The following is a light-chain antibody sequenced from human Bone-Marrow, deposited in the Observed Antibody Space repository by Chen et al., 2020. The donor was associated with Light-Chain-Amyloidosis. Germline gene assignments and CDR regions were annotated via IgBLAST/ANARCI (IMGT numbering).Light chain of an antibody. CDR2: DDS. CDR1: NIGSTS. J-gene: IGLJ3*02. CDR3: QVWDRSRDRPV. Sequence: SYVLTQPSSVSVAPGQTATIACGGNNIGSTSVHWYQQTPGQAPLLVVYDDSDRPSGIPERLSGSNSGNTAIRTISWVDAGDAADYYCQVWDRSRDRPVFGGGTKLTVL. V-gene: IGLV3-21*02.